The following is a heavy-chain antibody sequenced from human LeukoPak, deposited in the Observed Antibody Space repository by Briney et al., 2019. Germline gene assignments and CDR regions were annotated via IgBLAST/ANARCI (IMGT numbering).Heavy chain of an antibody. J-gene: IGHJ6*02. Sequence: PGGSLRLSCAASGFTFSSYSMNWVRQAPGKGLEWVSYISSSSSTIYYADSVKGRFTISRDNAKNSLYLQMNSLRAEDTAVYYCANTPLRFLVLLDYYYGMDVWGQGTTVTASS. V-gene: IGHV3-48*01. CDR2: ISSSSSTI. D-gene: IGHD3-3*01. CDR3: ANTPLRFLVLLDYYYGMDV. CDR1: GFTFSSYS.